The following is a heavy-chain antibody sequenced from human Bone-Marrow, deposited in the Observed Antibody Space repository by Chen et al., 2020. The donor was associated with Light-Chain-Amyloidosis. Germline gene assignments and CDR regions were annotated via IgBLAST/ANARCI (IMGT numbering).Heavy chain of an antibody. J-gene: IGHJ4*02. CDR3: AKAADIAAAAHFDS. Sequence: EVQLVESGGGLVQPGRSLRLSCAASGFTFDDYAMHWVRQAQGKGLEWVSGISWSRANTGYMEAVQDRLTIPRDNPKNSLHLQMNSLRAEETALYYCAKAADIAAAAHFDSWGQGTLVTVSS. CDR2: ISWSRANT. D-gene: IGHD6-13*01. V-gene: IGHV3-9*01. CDR1: GFTFDDYA.